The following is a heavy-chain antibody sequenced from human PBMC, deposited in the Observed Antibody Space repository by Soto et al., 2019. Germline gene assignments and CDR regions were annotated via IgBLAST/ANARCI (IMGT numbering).Heavy chain of an antibody. D-gene: IGHD3-3*01. CDR3: ARDQSEVGVVIAHYYGMDV. CDR2: IYYSGST. V-gene: IGHV4-31*03. CDR1: GGSISSGGYY. Sequence: QVQLQESGPGLVKPSQTLSLTCTVSGGSISSGGYYWSWIRQHPGKGLEWIWYIYYSGSTYYNPSLKSRVTISVDTSKNQFSLKLSSVTAADTAVYYCARDQSEVGVVIAHYYGMDVWGQGTTVTVSS. J-gene: IGHJ6*02.